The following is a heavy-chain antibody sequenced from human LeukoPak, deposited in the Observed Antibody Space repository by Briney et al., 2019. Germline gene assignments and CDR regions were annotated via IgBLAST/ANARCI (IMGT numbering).Heavy chain of an antibody. J-gene: IGHJ4*02. CDR2: IYPGDSDT. CDR3: ARTVEMATIVGYFDY. Sequence: GGSLRLSCKGSGYSFASYWIGWVRQMAGKGLEWTGIIYPGDSDTRYSPSFQGQVTISADKSISTAYLQWSSLKASDTAMYYCARTVEMATIVGYFDYWGQGTLVTVSS. D-gene: IGHD5-24*01. CDR1: GYSFASYW. V-gene: IGHV5-51*01.